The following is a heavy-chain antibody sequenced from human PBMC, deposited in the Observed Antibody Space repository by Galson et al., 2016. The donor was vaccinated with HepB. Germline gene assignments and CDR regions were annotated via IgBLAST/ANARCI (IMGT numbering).Heavy chain of an antibody. CDR3: VRRNDFDYWSGFRDAYGMDV. Sequence: SETLSLTCNVSGGSISSSGYYWGWIRQPPGKELEWIGTFYVGGDTYYNPSLESRVTISLDTSKRQFSLKVASVTAADTAVYYCVRRNDFDYWSGFRDAYGMDVWGQGTTVIVSS. D-gene: IGHD3-3*01. CDR1: GGSISSSGYY. CDR2: FYVGGDT. J-gene: IGHJ6*02. V-gene: IGHV4-39*01.